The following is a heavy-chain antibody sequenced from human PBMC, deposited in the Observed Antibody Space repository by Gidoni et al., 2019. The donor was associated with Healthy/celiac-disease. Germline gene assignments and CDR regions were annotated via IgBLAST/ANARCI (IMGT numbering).Heavy chain of an antibody. J-gene: IGHJ1*01. CDR2: INHSGST. CDR1: GVSFSGYY. V-gene: IGHV4-34*01. D-gene: IGHD2-2*01. Sequence: QVPLQQWGAGLLKPSETLSLACPVYGVSFSGYYWSWIRQPPGKGLEWIGEINHSGSTNYNPSLKSRVTISVDTSKNQFSLKLSSVTAADTAVYYCARGSDIVVVPAAPGAEYFQHWGQGTLVTVSS. CDR3: ARGSDIVVVPAAPGAEYFQH.